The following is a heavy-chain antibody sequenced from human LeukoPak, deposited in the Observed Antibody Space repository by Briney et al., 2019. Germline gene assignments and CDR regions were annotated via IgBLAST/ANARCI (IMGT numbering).Heavy chain of an antibody. V-gene: IGHV1-69*05. CDR3: ARGTGGNALVIDY. Sequence: ASVEVSCKASGGTFSSYAISWVRQAPGQGLEWMGRIIPIFGTANYAQKFQGRVTITTDKSTSTAYMELSSLRSEDTAVDYCARGTGGNALVIDYWGQGTLVTVSS. CDR2: IIPIFGTA. CDR1: GGTFSSYA. D-gene: IGHD4-23*01. J-gene: IGHJ4*02.